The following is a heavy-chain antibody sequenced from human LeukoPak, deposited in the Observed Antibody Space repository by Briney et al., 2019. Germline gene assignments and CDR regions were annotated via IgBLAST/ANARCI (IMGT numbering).Heavy chain of an antibody. J-gene: IGHJ6*03. V-gene: IGHV3-48*01. CDR1: GFTFSSYS. D-gene: IGHD2-2*01. CDR3: ARGACSSTSCYYYYYYYMDV. Sequence: PGGSLRLSCAASGFTFSSYSMNWVRQAPGKGLEWVSYISSSSSTIYYADSVKGRFTISRDNAKNSLYLQMNSLRAEDTAVYYCARGACSSTSCYYYYYYYMDVWGKGTTVTVSS. CDR2: ISSSSSTI.